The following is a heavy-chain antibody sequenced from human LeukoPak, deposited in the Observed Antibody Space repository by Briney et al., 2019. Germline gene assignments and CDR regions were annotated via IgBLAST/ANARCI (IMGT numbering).Heavy chain of an antibody. Sequence: GGSLRLSCAASGFIVSRNYMNWVSQAPGKGLEWVSVIYSNNFTCYAGSVKGRFTISRDNSKNTLYLQMNSLRAEDTAVYYCTRDFSGYGDAFDIWGQGTMVTVSS. CDR3: TRDFSGYGDAFDI. J-gene: IGHJ3*02. D-gene: IGHD5-12*01. V-gene: IGHV3-53*01. CDR1: GFIVSRNY. CDR2: IYSNNFT.